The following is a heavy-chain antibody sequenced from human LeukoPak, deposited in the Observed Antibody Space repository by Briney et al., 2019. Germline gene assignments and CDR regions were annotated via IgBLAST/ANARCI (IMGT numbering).Heavy chain of an antibody. CDR1: GYTFTSYY. Sequence: GASVKVSCKASGYTFTSYYMHWVRQAPGQGLEWMGWINPNSGGTNYAQKFQGRVTMTRDTSISTAYMELSRLRSDDTAVYYCARASGGNRPYDYWGQGTLVTGSS. J-gene: IGHJ4*02. CDR2: INPNSGGT. CDR3: ARASGGNRPYDY. D-gene: IGHD2-15*01. V-gene: IGHV1-2*02.